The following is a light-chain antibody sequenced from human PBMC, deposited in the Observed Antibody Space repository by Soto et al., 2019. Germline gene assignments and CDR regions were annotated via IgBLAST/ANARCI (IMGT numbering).Light chain of an antibody. CDR2: DAS. CDR3: QQRRYPPT. J-gene: IGKJ4*01. CDR1: QSVGGSY. V-gene: IGKV3D-20*02. Sequence: EIVLTQSPGTQSLSPGERVTLSCRASQSVGGSYVGWYQQKPGQAPRLLIYDASIRATGIPARFSGSGSGTDFTLTISSLEPEDFAVYYCQQRRYPPTFGGGPRWIS.